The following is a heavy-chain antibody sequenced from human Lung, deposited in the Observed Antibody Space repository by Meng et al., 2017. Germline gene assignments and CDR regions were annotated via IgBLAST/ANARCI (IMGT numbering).Heavy chain of an antibody. V-gene: IGHV4-34*01. CDR2: INHSGST. J-gene: IGHJ4*02. CDR3: ARDRSSSWYFAEYYFDY. CDR1: GGSFSGYY. D-gene: IGHD6-13*01. Sequence: QVQLQQWGAGLLKPSETLSRTCAVYGGSFSGYYWSWIRQPPGKGLEWIGEINHSGSTNYTPSFKSRVTISVDTSKNQFSLKLSSVTAADTAVYYCARDRSSSWYFAEYYFDYWGQGTLVTVSS.